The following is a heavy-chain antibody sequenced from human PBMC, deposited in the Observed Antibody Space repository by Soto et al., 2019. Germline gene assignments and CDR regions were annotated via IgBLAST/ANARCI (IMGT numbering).Heavy chain of an antibody. V-gene: IGHV3-21*01. CDR3: ARETIAVTGTASYGMDV. D-gene: IGHD6-19*01. J-gene: IGHJ6*02. CDR1: EFSFNSYT. Sequence: GGSLRLSCSASEFSFNSYTMNWVRQAPGKGLEWVSSISSSSSYIYYADAVEGRFTISRDNAKKLLFLQMHSLGAEDTAVYYCARETIAVTGTASYGMDVWGQGTPVTVYS. CDR2: ISSSSSYI.